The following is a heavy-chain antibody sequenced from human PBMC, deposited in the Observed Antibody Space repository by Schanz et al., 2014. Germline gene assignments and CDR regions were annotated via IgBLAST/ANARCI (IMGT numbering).Heavy chain of an antibody. J-gene: IGHJ3*02. CDR1: GFTFSSYS. D-gene: IGHD3-10*01. V-gene: IGHV3-30*18. Sequence: VQLVESGGGLVQPGGSLRLSCTASGFTFSSYSMNWVRQAPGKGLEWVGVISYDGSKKSYADSVKGRFTISRDNSKNTLFLQMNSLRAEDTAVYYCAKGRFGELSAFDIWGQGTRVTVSS. CDR2: ISYDGSKK. CDR3: AKGRFGELSAFDI.